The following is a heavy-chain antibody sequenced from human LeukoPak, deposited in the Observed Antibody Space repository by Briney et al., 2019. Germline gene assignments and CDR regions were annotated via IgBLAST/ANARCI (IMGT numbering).Heavy chain of an antibody. V-gene: IGHV4-39*01. J-gene: IGHJ5*02. D-gene: IGHD3-10*01. CDR2: IYYSGSP. CDR3: ARHVGFITMVRGVINNNWFDP. Sequence: ASETLSLTCTVSGGSISSSSYYWGWIRQPPGKGLEWIGSIYYSGSPYYNPSLKSRVTISVDTSKKQFSLKLSSVTAADTAAYYCARHVGFITMVRGVINNNWFDPWGQGTLVTVSS. CDR1: GGSISSSSYY.